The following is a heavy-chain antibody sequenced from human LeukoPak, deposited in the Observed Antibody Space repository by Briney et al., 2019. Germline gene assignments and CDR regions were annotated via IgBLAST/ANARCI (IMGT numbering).Heavy chain of an antibody. J-gene: IGHJ2*01. Sequence: GASVKVSCKPSGYTFKSYYIHWVRQAPGQGLEWMGIINPSGDSTGYAQKFQGRVTMTSDTSTSTVYMELSSLRSEDTAVYYCARGGAGDWYFDLWGRGTLVTVSS. V-gene: IGHV1-46*02. CDR2: INPSGDST. CDR1: GYTFKSYY. CDR3: ARGGAGDWYFDL. D-gene: IGHD3-10*01.